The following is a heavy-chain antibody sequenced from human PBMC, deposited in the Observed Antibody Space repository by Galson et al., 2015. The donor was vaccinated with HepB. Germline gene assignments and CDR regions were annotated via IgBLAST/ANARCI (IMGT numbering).Heavy chain of an antibody. J-gene: IGHJ4*02. V-gene: IGHV3-23*01. CDR2: ISGSGGST. Sequence: SCKASGGTFSSYAMSWVRQAPGKGLEWVSAISGSGGSTYYADSVKGRFTISRDNSKNTLYLQMNSLRAEDTAVHYCAKNFGILTGYYTAPFDYWGQGTLVTVSS. CDR3: AKNFGILTGYYTAPFDY. CDR1: GGTFSSYA. D-gene: IGHD3-9*01.